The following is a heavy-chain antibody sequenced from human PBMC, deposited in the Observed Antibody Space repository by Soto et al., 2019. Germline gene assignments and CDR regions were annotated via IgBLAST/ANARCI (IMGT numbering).Heavy chain of an antibody. V-gene: IGHV3-20*01. CDR2: INWNGGST. D-gene: IGHD6-6*01. CDR3: ARDRRYSSSSWWFDP. J-gene: IGHJ5*02. Sequence: EVQLVESGGGVVRPGGSLRLFCAASGFTFDDYGMSWVRQAPGKGLEWVSGINWNGGSTGYADSVKGRFTISRDNAKNSLYLQMNSLRAEDTALYHCARDRRYSSSSWWFDPWGQGTLVTVSS. CDR1: GFTFDDYG.